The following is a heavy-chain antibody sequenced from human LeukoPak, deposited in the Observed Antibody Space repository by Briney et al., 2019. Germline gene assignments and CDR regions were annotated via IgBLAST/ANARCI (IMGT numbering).Heavy chain of an antibody. D-gene: IGHD6-19*01. CDR2: ISYSIYYSGST. V-gene: IGHV4-59*01. Sequence: PSETLSLTCTVSGGSISGYYWGWIRQPPGKGLESIGYISYSIYYSGSTNYNPSLESRVTISLDTSKNQFSLKLTSVTAADTAVYYCARVLSGWPYQFDYWGQGTLVTVSS. CDR3: ARVLSGWPYQFDY. J-gene: IGHJ4*02. CDR1: GGSISGYY.